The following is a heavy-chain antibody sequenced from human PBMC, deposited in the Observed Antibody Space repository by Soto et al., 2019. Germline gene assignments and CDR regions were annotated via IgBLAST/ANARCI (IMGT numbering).Heavy chain of an antibody. CDR3: ARGMTTVTTLDY. J-gene: IGHJ4*02. D-gene: IGHD4-4*01. V-gene: IGHV4-39*07. CDR2: IYYSGST. Sequence: TSETLSLTCTVSGGSISSSSYYWGWICQPPGKGLEWIGSIYYSGSTYYNPSLKSRVTISVDRSKNQFSLKLSSVTAADTAVYYCARGMTTVTTLDYWGQGTLVTVSS. CDR1: GGSISSSSYY.